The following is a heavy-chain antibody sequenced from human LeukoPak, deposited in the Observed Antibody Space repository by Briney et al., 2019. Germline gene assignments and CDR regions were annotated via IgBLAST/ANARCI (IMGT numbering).Heavy chain of an antibody. J-gene: IGHJ5*02. D-gene: IGHD3-22*01. CDR3: ARWGYYDSSGYYYWFDP. Sequence: SETLSLTCTVSGGSISSHYWSWIRQPPGKGLEWIGYIYYSGSTNYNPSLKSRVTISVDTSKNQFSLKLSSVTAADTAVYYCARWGYYDSSGYYYWFDPWGQGTLVTVSS. CDR1: GGSISSHY. V-gene: IGHV4-59*11. CDR2: IYYSGST.